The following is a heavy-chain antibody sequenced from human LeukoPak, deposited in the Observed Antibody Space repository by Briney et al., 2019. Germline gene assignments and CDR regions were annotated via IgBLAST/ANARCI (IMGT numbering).Heavy chain of an antibody. V-gene: IGHV3-53*01. CDR1: GFTVSDNY. J-gene: IGHJ4*02. Sequence: GGSLRLSCVVSGFTVSDNYMIWVRQAPGKGLERVSVIYGDGRIFYSDSAKGRFTISRDNSKNTLSLQMHNPRAEDTAVYYCARGRGLGVVSPYFDYWGQGTLVTVSS. CDR2: IYGDGRI. CDR3: ARGRGLGVVSPYFDY. D-gene: IGHD3-3*01.